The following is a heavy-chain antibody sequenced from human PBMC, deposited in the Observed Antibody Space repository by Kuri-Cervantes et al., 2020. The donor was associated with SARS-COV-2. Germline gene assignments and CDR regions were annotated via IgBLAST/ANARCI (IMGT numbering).Heavy chain of an antibody. Sequence: GGSLRLSCAASGFTVSSNYMSWVRQAPGKGLGWVSVIYSGGSTYYADSVKGRFTISRDNSKNTLYLQMNSLRAEDTAVYYCARGVSGEGLVGATGYWGQGTLVTVSS. CDR3: ARGVSGEGLVGATGY. CDR2: IYSGGST. V-gene: IGHV3-66*02. D-gene: IGHD1-26*01. CDR1: GFTVSSNY. J-gene: IGHJ4*02.